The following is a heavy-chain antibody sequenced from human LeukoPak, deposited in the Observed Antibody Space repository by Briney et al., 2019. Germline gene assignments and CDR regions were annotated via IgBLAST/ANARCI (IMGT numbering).Heavy chain of an antibody. J-gene: IGHJ6*03. V-gene: IGHV1-18*01. Sequence: ASVKVSCKASGYTFTSYGISWVRQAPGQGLEWMGWISAYNGNTNYAQKLQGRVTMTTDTSTSTAYMELRSLRSDDTAVYYCARVFPPLYSTPYYYYYMDVWGKGTTVTVSS. CDR1: GYTFTSYG. CDR2: ISAYNGNT. CDR3: ARVFPPLYSTPYYYYYMDV. D-gene: IGHD6-13*01.